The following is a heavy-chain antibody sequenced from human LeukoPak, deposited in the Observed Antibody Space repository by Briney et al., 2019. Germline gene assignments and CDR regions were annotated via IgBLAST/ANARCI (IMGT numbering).Heavy chain of an antibody. CDR2: IYPGDSDT. V-gene: IGHV5-51*01. D-gene: IGHD4-11*01. J-gene: IGHJ3*02. CDR1: GSRFTSYW. Sequence: GESLKISCKGSGSRFTSYWIGWVRQMPGKGLEWMGIIYPGDSDTRYSPFFQGQVTFSADKSINNAYLQWSSLKASDTAMYYCASDYNPGGGAFDIWGQGTMVTVSS. CDR3: ASDYNPGGGAFDI.